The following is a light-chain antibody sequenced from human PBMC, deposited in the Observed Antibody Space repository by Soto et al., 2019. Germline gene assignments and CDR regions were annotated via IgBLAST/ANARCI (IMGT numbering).Light chain of an antibody. CDR2: EAS. Sequence: EIVLTQSPATLSLSPGERATLSCRASQSVRGYLAWYQQKSGQAPRLLIYEASNRATGIPARFSGSGSGTDFTLSISSLEPEDFAVYYCQHRSNWMGTFGQGTKLEIK. J-gene: IGKJ2*02. CDR1: QSVRGY. CDR3: QHRSNWMGT. V-gene: IGKV3-11*01.